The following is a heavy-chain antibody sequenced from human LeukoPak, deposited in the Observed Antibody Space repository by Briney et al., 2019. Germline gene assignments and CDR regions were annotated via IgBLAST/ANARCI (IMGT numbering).Heavy chain of an antibody. Sequence: GASVKVSCKASGYTFTSYGISWVRQAPGQGLEWMGWISAYNGNTNYAQKLQGRVTMTTDTSTSTAYMELRSLRSDDTAVYYCARGGGHDFWSGYYLRDWFDPWGQGTLVTVSS. CDR2: ISAYNGNT. J-gene: IGHJ5*02. CDR1: GYTFTSYG. CDR3: ARGGGHDFWSGYYLRDWFDP. V-gene: IGHV1-18*04. D-gene: IGHD3-3*01.